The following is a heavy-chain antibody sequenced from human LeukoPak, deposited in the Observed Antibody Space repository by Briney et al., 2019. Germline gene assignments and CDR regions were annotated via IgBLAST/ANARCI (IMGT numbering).Heavy chain of an antibody. CDR3: AKMSYSTGWYVDF. D-gene: IGHD6-19*01. CDR2: ITGSDGST. J-gene: IGHJ4*02. CDR1: GFSFSSYS. V-gene: IGHV3-23*01. Sequence: PGGSLRLSCAASGFSFSSYSMNWARQAPEKGLEWVSGITGSDGSTYYADSVKGRFTISRDNSKNTLYLQMSSLRAEDTAVYYCAKMSYSTGWYVDFRGQGTLVTVSS.